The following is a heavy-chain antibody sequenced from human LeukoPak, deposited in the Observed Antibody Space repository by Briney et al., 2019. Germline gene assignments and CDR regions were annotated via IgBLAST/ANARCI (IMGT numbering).Heavy chain of an antibody. D-gene: IGHD4-17*01. CDR3: ARVGTGTNFDY. Sequence: GGSLRLSCAASGFTFSTYALHWVRQAPGKGLEWVAVISYDGSNTYYADSVKGRFTISRDNSKNTLSLQMNSLRPEDTAVYYCARVGTGTNFDYWGQGTLVTVSS. CDR1: GFTFSTYA. J-gene: IGHJ4*02. V-gene: IGHV3-30*04. CDR2: ISYDGSNT.